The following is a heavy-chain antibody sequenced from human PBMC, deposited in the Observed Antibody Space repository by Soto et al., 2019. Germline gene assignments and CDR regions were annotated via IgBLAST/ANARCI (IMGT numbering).Heavy chain of an antibody. CDR1: EFSFRSYW. V-gene: IGHV3-7*01. Sequence: GGSLRLSCAASEFSFRSYWMTWVRQAPGKGLEWVALINEDGSQKYYVGSVKGRFIISRDNAKDSVYMQMDSLRAGDTAVYFCARFGRYGWDFDHWGQGTLVTVSS. J-gene: IGHJ4*02. CDR2: INEDGSQK. CDR3: ARFGRYGWDFDH. D-gene: IGHD5-18*01.